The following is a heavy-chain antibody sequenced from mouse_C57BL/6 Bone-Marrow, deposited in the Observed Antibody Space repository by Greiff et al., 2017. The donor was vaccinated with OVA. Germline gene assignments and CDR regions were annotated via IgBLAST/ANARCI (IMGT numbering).Heavy chain of an antibody. J-gene: IGHJ1*03. CDR3: AREGYYGSLWYFDV. CDR1: GYTFTSYW. CDR2: IDPYDSYT. Sequence: VQLQQPGAELVLPGASVKLSCKASGYTFTSYWMHWVKQRPGQGLEWIGEIDPYDSYTNYTQKFTGQSTLTVDKSSSTAYMQLSSLTADDSAVYYCAREGYYGSLWYFDVWGTGTTVTVSS. V-gene: IGHV1-69*01. D-gene: IGHD1-1*01.